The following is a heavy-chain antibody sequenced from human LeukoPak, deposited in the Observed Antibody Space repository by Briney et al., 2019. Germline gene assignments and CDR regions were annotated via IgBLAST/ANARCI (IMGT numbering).Heavy chain of an antibody. CDR2: INPNSGVT. V-gene: IGHV1-2*02. J-gene: IGHJ4*02. D-gene: IGHD3-22*01. Sequence: ASVKVSCKASGYTFIGYFMHWVRQAPGQGLEWMGWINPNSGVTDYAQKFQGRVTMTRDTSISTAYMELSRLRSDDTAVYYCASVPSHYYDSSGWGQGTLVTVSS. CDR1: GYTFIGYF. CDR3: ASVPSHYYDSSG.